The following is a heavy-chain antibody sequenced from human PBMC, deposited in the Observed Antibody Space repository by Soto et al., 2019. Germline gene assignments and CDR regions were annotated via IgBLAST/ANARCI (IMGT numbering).Heavy chain of an antibody. V-gene: IGHV3-33*01. CDR3: AIDRYYYDLLTGPTY. J-gene: IGHJ4*02. Sequence: GGSLRLSCAASGFTFSSYGMHLVRQAPGKGLEWVAVIWYDGSNKYYADSVKGRFTISRDNSKNTLYLQMNSLRAEDTAVYYCAIDRYYYDLLTGPTYWGQGTLVTVSS. CDR2: IWYDGSNK. CDR1: GFTFSSYG. D-gene: IGHD3-9*01.